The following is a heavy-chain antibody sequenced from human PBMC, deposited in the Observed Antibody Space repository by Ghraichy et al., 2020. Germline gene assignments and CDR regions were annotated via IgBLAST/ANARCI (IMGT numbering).Heavy chain of an antibody. Sequence: GGSLRLSCAASGFAFSGFWMNWVRQGPGKGLEWVANMKHDGSEIYYGDSVKDRFTISRDNAKNSLYLEMNSLSAEDTAVYFCARGATGQYVGWNFDLWGQGTLVAVSS. V-gene: IGHV3-7*03. CDR1: GFAFSGFW. J-gene: IGHJ4*02. CDR3: ARGATGQYVGWNFDL. CDR2: MKHDGSEI. D-gene: IGHD1-26*01.